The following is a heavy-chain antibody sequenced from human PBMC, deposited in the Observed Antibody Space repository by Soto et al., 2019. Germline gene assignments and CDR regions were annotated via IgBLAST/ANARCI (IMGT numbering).Heavy chain of an antibody. Sequence: QVQLVQSGAEVKKPGASVKVSCKASGYTFTSYGISWVRQAPGQGLEWMGWISAYNGNTNYAQKLQGRVTMTTDTSTSTAYMERRSLTADDTAVYYCARAGSFGGVIVPDDYWGQGTLVTVSS. CDR1: GYTFTSYG. CDR3: ARAGSFGGVIVPDDY. J-gene: IGHJ4*02. CDR2: ISAYNGNT. D-gene: IGHD3-16*02. V-gene: IGHV1-18*01.